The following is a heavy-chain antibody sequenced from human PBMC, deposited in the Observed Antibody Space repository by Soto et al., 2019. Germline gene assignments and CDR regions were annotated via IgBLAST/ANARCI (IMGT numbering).Heavy chain of an antibody. CDR2: ISGSGGST. J-gene: IGHJ4*02. CDR1: GFTFNSYA. CDR3: AKDLGDSSGYPTYYFDY. V-gene: IGHV3-23*01. Sequence: PGGSLRLSCAASGFTFNSYAMSYVRQAPGKGLEWVSAISGSGGSTYYAGSVKGRFTISRDNSKNTLYLQMNSLRAEDTAVYYCAKDLGDSSGYPTYYFDYWGQGTLVTVSS. D-gene: IGHD3-22*01.